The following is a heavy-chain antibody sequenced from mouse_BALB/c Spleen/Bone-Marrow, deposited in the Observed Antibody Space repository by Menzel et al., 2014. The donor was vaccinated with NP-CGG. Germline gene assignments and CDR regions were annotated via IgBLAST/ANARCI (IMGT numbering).Heavy chain of an antibody. V-gene: IGHV1-69*02. J-gene: IGHJ3*01. CDR3: TNLGTY. CDR1: GYTFTSYR. CDR2: IDHSGNST. Sequence: QVQLKQSGAELVQPGASVRLSCKASGYTFTSYRMHWVRQRPGQGLEWIGEIDHSGNSTHYTQEFKGKATLTVDTSCSTADMQPSSLTAEDAAVYYCTNLGTYWGQGTPVTVSA. D-gene: IGHD3-3*01.